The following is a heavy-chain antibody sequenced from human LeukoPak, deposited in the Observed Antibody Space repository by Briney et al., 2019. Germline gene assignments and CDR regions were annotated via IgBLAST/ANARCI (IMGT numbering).Heavy chain of an antibody. D-gene: IGHD2-15*01. Sequence: GQSLHFSFKGSGYSFTSYWVGWVRQMPGKGLEWIGIIYPGDSDTRYNPSFRGQVTISADKSISTAYLQWSSLKASDTAMYYCARRRSCSGGSCYADFDYWGQRNL. CDR1: GYSFTSYW. V-gene: IGHV5-51*01. CDR2: IYPGDSDT. CDR3: ARRRSCSGGSCYADFDY. J-gene: IGHJ4*02.